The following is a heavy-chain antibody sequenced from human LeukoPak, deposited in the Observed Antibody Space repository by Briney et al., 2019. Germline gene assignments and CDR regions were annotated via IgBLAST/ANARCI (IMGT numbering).Heavy chain of an antibody. D-gene: IGHD4-17*01. V-gene: IGHV4-39*01. J-gene: IGHJ3*02. CDR1: GGSISSSSYY. CDR3: ARHGGDYDAFDI. Sequence: SSETLSLTCTVSGGSISSSSYYWGWIRQPPGKGLEWIGSIYYSGSTYYNPSLKSRVTISVDTSKNQFPLKLSSVTAADTAVYYCARHGGDYDAFDIWGQGTMVTVSS. CDR2: IYYSGST.